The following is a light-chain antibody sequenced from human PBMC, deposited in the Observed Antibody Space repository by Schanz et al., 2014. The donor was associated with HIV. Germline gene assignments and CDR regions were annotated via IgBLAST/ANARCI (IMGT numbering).Light chain of an antibody. CDR3: AAWDDTLNGPV. V-gene: IGLV1-40*01. J-gene: IGLJ2*01. CDR2: GNS. CDR1: SSNIGAGYD. Sequence: QSVLTQPPSVSGAPGQRVTISCTGSSSNIGAGYDVHWYQQHPGTAPKLLIYGNSNRPSGVPDRFSGSKSGTSASLAISGLQSEDEAHYFCAAWDDTLNGPVFGGGTKLTVL.